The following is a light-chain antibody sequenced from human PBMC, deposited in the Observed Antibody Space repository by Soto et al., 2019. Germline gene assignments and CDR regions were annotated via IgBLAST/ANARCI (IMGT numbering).Light chain of an antibody. CDR2: NAS. J-gene: IGKJ4*01. CDR3: QQRFSWPLT. CDR1: QSLTNY. Sequence: EIVLTQSPANLSLSPGERATLSCRASQSLTNYLAWYQQRPGQAPRLLIYNASNRATGIPARFSGSGSGTDFTLTISSLEPEDFAVYYCQQRFSWPLTFGGGTKVEIK. V-gene: IGKV3-11*01.